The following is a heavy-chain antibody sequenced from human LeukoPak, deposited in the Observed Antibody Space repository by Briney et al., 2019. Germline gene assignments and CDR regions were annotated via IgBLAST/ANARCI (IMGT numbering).Heavy chain of an antibody. CDR3: ARERVTYYYDSSGYYLDY. CDR2: IYSGGST. Sequence: GGSLRLSCAASGFTVSSNYMSWVRQAPGKGLEWVSVIYSGGSTYYADSVKGRFTISRDNAKNSLYLQMNSLRAEDTVVYYCARERVTYYYDSSGYYLDYWGQGTLVTVSS. CDR1: GFTVSSNY. V-gene: IGHV3-53*01. D-gene: IGHD3-22*01. J-gene: IGHJ4*02.